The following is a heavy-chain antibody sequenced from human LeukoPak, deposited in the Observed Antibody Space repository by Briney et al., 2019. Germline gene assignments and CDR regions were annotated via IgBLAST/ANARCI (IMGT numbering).Heavy chain of an antibody. D-gene: IGHD5-18*01. CDR3: ARDIDTAMVTGDI. CDR1: GGTFSSYA. J-gene: IGHJ3*02. V-gene: IGHV1-69*01. CDR2: IIPIFGTA. Sequence: SVKVSCTASGGTFSSYAISWVRQAPGQGLEWMGGIIPIFGTANYAQKFQGRVTITADESTSTAYMELSSLRSEDTAVYYCARDIDTAMVTGDIWGQGTMVTVSS.